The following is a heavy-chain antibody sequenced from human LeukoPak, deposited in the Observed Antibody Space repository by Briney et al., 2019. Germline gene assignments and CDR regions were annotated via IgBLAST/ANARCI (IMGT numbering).Heavy chain of an antibody. D-gene: IGHD6-13*01. CDR3: ARDREQQLVRFYNAFDI. Sequence: SETLSLTCTVSGGSLTSSSYYWGWIRQPPQKGLEWTGSIYYSGSTYYSPSLKSRVTISVDTSKNQFSLKLRSVTAADTAVYYCARDREQQLVRFYNAFDIWGQGTMVTVSS. CDR2: IYYSGST. CDR1: GGSLTSSSYY. V-gene: IGHV4-39*07. J-gene: IGHJ3*02.